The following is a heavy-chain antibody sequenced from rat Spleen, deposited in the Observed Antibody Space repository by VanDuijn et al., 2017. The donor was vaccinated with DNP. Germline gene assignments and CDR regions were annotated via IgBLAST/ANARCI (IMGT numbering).Heavy chain of an antibody. D-gene: IGHD1-12*01. Sequence: EVQLVESGGNLVQPGRSLRLSCAASGFTFGDYNMAWVRQAPKKGLEWVATIIHDGKRTYYRDSVKGRFTISRDNAKDTLYLQMDSLTTEDPATYYCSTLNYYASLSGYFDYWGQGVMVTVSS. CDR3: STLNYYASLSGYFDY. CDR2: IIHDGKRT. J-gene: IGHJ2*01. CDR1: GFTFGDYN. V-gene: IGHV5S10*01.